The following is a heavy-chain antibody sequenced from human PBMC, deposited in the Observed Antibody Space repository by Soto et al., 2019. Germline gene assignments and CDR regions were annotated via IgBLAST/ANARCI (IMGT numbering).Heavy chain of an antibody. CDR2: MNPNSGNT. CDR3: ARGMTTDYYYGRDV. D-gene: IGHD1-1*01. CDR1: GYTFTSYD. V-gene: IGHV1-8*01. Sequence: QVQLVQSGAEVKKPGASVKVSCKASGYTFTSYDINWVRQATGQGLEWMGWMNPNSGNTGYAQKFQGRVTMTRNTSKSTAYMELSSLRSEDTAVYYCARGMTTDYYYGRDVWGQGTTVTVSS. J-gene: IGHJ6*02.